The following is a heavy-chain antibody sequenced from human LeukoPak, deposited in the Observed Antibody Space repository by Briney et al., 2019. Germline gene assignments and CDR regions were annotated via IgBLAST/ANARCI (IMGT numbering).Heavy chain of an antibody. CDR1: GFTFSSYW. D-gene: IGHD2-2*01. V-gene: IGHV3-7*01. CDR2: IKRDGSEE. CDR3: ARMPRDYSYYYMDV. J-gene: IGHJ6*03. Sequence: GGSLRLSCAASGFTFSSYWMTWVRQAPGKGLEWVANIKRDGSEEYYVDSVKGRFTISRDNAKNSLYLHMNSLRVEDTAVYYCARMPRDYSYYYMDVWGKGTTVTVSS.